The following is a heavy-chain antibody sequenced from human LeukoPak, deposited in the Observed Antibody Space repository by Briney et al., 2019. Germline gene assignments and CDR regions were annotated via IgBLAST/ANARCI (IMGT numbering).Heavy chain of an antibody. CDR3: ARVSGKLGILLKPTGYSFDY. Sequence: SETLSLTCTVSGDSISSSSYYWGWIRQPPGKGLEWIGSIYYSGSTYYNPSLKSRVTISVDTSKNQFSLKLSSVTAADTAVYYCARVSGKLGILLKPTGYSFDYWGQGTLVTVSS. V-gene: IGHV4-39*01. J-gene: IGHJ4*02. D-gene: IGHD2-15*01. CDR1: GDSISSSSYY. CDR2: IYYSGST.